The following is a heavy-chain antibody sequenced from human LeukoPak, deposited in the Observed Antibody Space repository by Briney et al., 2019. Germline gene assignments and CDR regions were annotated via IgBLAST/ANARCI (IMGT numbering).Heavy chain of an antibody. CDR1: GYTFTGNN. CDR3: ARGVGSSWFDP. Sequence: ASVKVSCKASGYTFTGNNIYWVRQAPGQGLEWMGWINPNSGGTIYAQKFQGRVTMTRDTSISTAYMELSSLISDDTAVYSCARGVGSSWFDPWGQGTLVTVSS. CDR2: INPNSGGT. V-gene: IGHV1-2*02. J-gene: IGHJ5*02. D-gene: IGHD1-26*01.